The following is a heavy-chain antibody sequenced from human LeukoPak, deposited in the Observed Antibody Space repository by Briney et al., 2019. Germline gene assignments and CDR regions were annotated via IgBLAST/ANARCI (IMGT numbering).Heavy chain of an antibody. J-gene: IGHJ4*02. CDR1: GFTFISYS. CDR2: ISSSSSYI. CDR3: ARLTLRGVIQ. D-gene: IGHD3-10*01. Sequence: GGSLNLSCAASGFTFISYSMNWVRQAPGKGLEGVSSISSSSSYIYYADSGKGRFTISRDNAKNSLYLQMNSLRAEDTAVYYCARLTLRGVIQWGQGTLVTVSS. V-gene: IGHV3-21*01.